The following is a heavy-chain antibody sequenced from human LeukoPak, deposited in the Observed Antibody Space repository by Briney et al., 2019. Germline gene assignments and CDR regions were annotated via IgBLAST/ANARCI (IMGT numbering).Heavy chain of an antibody. CDR3: AKWGDYDILTGYYVPDY. J-gene: IGHJ4*02. Sequence: GGPLRLSCVASGFTFTNYAMSWVRQAPGKGLEWVSAITGSDGSSYYADSVKGRFTISRDNSKNTLYLQVNSLRAEDTAVYYCAKWGDYDILTGYYVPDYWGQGTLVTVSS. D-gene: IGHD3-9*01. CDR1: GFTFTNYA. V-gene: IGHV3-23*01. CDR2: ITGSDGSS.